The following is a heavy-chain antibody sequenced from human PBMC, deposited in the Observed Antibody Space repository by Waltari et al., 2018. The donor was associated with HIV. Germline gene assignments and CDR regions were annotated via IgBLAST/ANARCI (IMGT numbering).Heavy chain of an antibody. D-gene: IGHD6-25*01. J-gene: IGHJ3*02. CDR1: TVNLGDGW. CDR2: IKSKRDGGAT. CDR3: TTGGYPTEAFDI. Sequence: EVPVEESGGGLVKPGGSLRVSCAGLTVNLGDGWLTWVRQAPGKGLEWVGRIKSKRDGGATDYAASVKGRFVISRDDSQNTLYLQMSSLKTEDTAMYYCTTGGYPTEAFDIWGQGTMVTVSS. V-gene: IGHV3-15*01.